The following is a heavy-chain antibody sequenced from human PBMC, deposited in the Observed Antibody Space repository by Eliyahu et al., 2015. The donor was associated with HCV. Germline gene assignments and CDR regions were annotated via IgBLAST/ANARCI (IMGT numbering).Heavy chain of an antibody. V-gene: IGHV4-34*01. D-gene: IGHD1-26*01. J-gene: IGHJ6*02. CDR3: GGGTLVGARYYYYYGMDV. CDR2: INHSGST. CDR1: GGSFXGYY. Sequence: QVQLQQWSAGLLKPSETLSLTCAVYGGSFXGYYWSWIRXPPGKGLEWIGEINHSGSTNYNPSLKSRVTISVDTSKNQFSLKLSSVTAADTAVYYCGGGTLVGARYYYYYGMDVWGQGTTVTVSS.